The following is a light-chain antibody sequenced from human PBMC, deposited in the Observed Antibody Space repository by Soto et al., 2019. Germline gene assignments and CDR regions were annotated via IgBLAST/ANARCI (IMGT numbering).Light chain of an antibody. Sequence: EIVLTQSPGTQSLSPGERAILPCRASQSVSSDSLAWYRQKPGQAPRLLVYDASSRATGIPDRFSGSGSGTDFTLTISRLEPEDFAVYYCQQYGSAPRTFGQGTKVEIK. CDR2: DAS. CDR1: QSVSSDS. CDR3: QQYGSAPRT. J-gene: IGKJ1*01. V-gene: IGKV3-20*01.